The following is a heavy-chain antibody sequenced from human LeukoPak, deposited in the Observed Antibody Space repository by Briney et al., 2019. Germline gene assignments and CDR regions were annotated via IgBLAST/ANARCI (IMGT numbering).Heavy chain of an antibody. Sequence: SETLSLTCTVSGGSISSYYRSWIRQPPGKGLEWIGYIYYSGSTNYNPSLKSRVTISVDTSKNQFSLKLSSVTAADTAVYYCARGSMVRGVMAVDYWGQGTLVTVSS. J-gene: IGHJ4*02. D-gene: IGHD3-10*01. CDR2: IYYSGST. CDR1: GGSISSYY. CDR3: ARGSMVRGVMAVDY. V-gene: IGHV4-59*01.